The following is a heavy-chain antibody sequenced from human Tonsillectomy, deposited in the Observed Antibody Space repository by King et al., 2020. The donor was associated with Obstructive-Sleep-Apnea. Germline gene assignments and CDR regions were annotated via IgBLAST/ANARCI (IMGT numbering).Heavy chain of an antibody. Sequence: VQLVESGGGVVQPGGSLRLSCAASGFIFSDYGMHWVRQAPGKGLEWVALIWYDGGNIYYADSVKGLFTISRDNSKNTLYLQMNSLRVEDTAVYYCAKVGYGSMTVCDNWGQGTLVTVSS. CDR1: GFIFSDYG. J-gene: IGHJ4*02. V-gene: IGHV3-30*02. CDR3: AKVGYGSMTVCDN. CDR2: IWYDGGNI. D-gene: IGHD5-12*01.